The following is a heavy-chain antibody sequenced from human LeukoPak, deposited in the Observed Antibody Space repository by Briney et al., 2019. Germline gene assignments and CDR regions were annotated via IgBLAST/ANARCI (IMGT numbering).Heavy chain of an antibody. D-gene: IGHD3-22*01. V-gene: IGHV3-21*01. CDR3: ARPVYSYDSGGRGAFDI. CDR1: EFTFSSYS. CDR2: ISSGSSFI. J-gene: IGHJ3*02. Sequence: GGSLRLSCAASEFTFSSYSMNWVRQAPGKGLEWVSSISSGSSFIYYADSVKGRFTISRDNAMNSLYLQMNSLRAEDTAVYYCARPVYSYDSGGRGAFDIWGQGTMVTVPS.